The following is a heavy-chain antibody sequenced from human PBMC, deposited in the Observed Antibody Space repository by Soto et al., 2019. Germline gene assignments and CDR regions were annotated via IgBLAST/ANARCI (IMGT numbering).Heavy chain of an antibody. CDR1: GGSISSGGYS. V-gene: IGHV4-30-2*01. J-gene: IGHJ3*02. D-gene: IGHD3-22*01. CDR2: IYHSGST. CDR3: ARALRITMTSLDAFDI. Sequence: QLQLQESGSGLVKPSQTLSLTCAVSGGSISSGGYSWSWIRQPPGKGLEWIGYIYHSGSTYYNPSLKSRLTISVDRSKNQCSLKLSSVTAADTAVYYCARALRITMTSLDAFDIWGQGTMVTVSS.